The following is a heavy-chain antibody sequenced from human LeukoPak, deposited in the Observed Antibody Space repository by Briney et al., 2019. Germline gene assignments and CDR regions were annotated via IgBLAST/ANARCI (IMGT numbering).Heavy chain of an antibody. CDR2: INSDGNST. Sequence: GGSLRLSCAASVFTLSSNWMQWVRQAPGKALVWVSRINSDGNSTDYADSVKGRFTISRDNAKNTLYLPTNSLRAEDTSVYYCASTGIVGATSWIWGQGPMATVSP. D-gene: IGHD1-26*01. V-gene: IGHV3-74*01. CDR1: VFTLSSNW. CDR3: ASTGIVGATSWI. J-gene: IGHJ3*02.